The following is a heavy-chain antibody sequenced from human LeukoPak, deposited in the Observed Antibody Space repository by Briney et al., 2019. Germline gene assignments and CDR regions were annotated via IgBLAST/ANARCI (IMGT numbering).Heavy chain of an antibody. CDR1: GFTFDDYA. CDR3: AKVAGTAGYYYYYMDV. D-gene: IGHD6-19*01. CDR2: ISWNSGSI. V-gene: IGHV3-9*01. J-gene: IGHJ6*03. Sequence: GGSLRLSCAASGFTFDDYAMHWVQQAPGKGLEWVSGISWNSGSIGYADSVKGRFTISRDNAKNSLYLQMNSLRAEDTALYYCAKVAGTAGYYYYYMDVWGKGTTVTVSS.